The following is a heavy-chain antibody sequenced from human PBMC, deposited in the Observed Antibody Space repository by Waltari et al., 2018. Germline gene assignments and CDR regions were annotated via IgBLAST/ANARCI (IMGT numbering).Heavy chain of an antibody. Sequence: EVQLVESGVGFVQPGGSLRLSCAAPGFTVSRKNMTWGRQAPGQGLEWVSLIYTDDRTFYADSVKGRFTISRHDSTNTLFLQMSGLRVEDTALYYCASRPGGDYPYFDYWGQGTLVTVSS. CDR3: ASRPGGDYPYFDY. V-gene: IGHV3-53*04. D-gene: IGHD4-17*01. CDR2: IYTDDRT. J-gene: IGHJ4*02. CDR1: GFTVSRKN.